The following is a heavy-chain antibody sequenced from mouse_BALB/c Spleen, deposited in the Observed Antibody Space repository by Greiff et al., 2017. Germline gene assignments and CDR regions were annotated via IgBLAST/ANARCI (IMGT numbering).Heavy chain of an antibody. Sequence: EVMLVESGGGLVKPGGSLKLSCAASGFTFSSYAMSWVRQTPGKRLEWVATISSGGSYTYYPDSVKGRFTISRDNAKNTMYLQMSSLRSEDTAMYYCASHRYDGLRYAMDYWGQGTSVTVSS. CDR2: ISSGGSYT. CDR3: ASHRYDGLRYAMDY. V-gene: IGHV5-9-1*01. J-gene: IGHJ4*01. CDR1: GFTFSSYA. D-gene: IGHD2-14*01.